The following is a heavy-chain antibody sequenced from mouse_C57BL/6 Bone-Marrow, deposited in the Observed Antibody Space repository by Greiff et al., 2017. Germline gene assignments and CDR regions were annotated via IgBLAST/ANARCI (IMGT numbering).Heavy chain of an antibody. CDR1: GYTFTDYY. V-gene: IGHV1-19*01. Sequence: VQLKESGPVLVKPGASVKMSCKASGYTFTDYYMNWVKQSHGKSLEWIGVINPYNGGTSYNQKFKGKATLTVDKSSSTAYMELNSLTSEDSAVYYCARDGFDYWGQGTTLTVSS. CDR3: ARDGFDY. J-gene: IGHJ2*01. CDR2: INPYNGGT.